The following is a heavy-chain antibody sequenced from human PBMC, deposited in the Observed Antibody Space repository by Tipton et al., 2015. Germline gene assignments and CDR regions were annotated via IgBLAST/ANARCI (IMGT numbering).Heavy chain of an antibody. Sequence: SLRLSCAVSGFTFYDFAMHWVRQTPGKGLEWVSGISWNSDSIEYADSVKGRFTISRDNAKNSLHLQMTGLRAEDTAMYYCASPSGHYVIVTGHHRQVSWFDPWGQGTLVTVSS. J-gene: IGHJ5*02. CDR1: GFTFYDFA. D-gene: IGHD2-21*01. V-gene: IGHV3-9*01. CDR3: ASPSGHYVIVTGHHRQVSWFDP. CDR2: ISWNSDSI.